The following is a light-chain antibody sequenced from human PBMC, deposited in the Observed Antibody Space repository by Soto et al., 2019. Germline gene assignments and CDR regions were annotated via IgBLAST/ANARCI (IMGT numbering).Light chain of an antibody. CDR3: SSYTSSRTPV. CDR1: SSDVGGYNY. V-gene: IGLV2-14*01. Sequence: QSALTQPASVSGSPGQSITISCTGTSSDVGGYNYVSWYQQHPGKAPKLMIYEVSNRPSGVSNRFSGSSSGNTASLTISGLQAEDEADYYCSSYTSSRTPVFGGGTKLTVL. CDR2: EVS. J-gene: IGLJ2*01.